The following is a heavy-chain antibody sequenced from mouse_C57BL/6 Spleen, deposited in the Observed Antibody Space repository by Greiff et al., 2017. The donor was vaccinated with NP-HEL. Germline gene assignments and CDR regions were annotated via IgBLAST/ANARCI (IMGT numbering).Heavy chain of an antibody. CDR1: GYTFTSYW. Sequence: QVQLQQPGTELVKPGASVKLSCKASGYTFTSYWMHWVKQRPGQGLEWIGNINPSNGGTNYNEKFKSKATLTVDKSSSTAYMQLSSLTSEDSAVYDCARSGHYYGSSPAWFAYWGQGTLVTVSA. D-gene: IGHD1-1*01. CDR3: ARSGHYYGSSPAWFAY. V-gene: IGHV1-53*01. CDR2: INPSNGGT. J-gene: IGHJ3*01.